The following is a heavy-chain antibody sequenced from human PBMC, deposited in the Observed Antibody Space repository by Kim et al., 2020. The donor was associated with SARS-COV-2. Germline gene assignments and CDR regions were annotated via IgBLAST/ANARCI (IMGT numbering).Heavy chain of an antibody. CDR1: GSTFSSFG. J-gene: IGHJ4*02. V-gene: IGHV3-30*18. D-gene: IGHD3-22*01. CDR3: AKSMGMIDFDY. CDR2: ISYDGSNK. Sequence: GGSLRLSCAASGSTFSSFGMHWVRPAPGKGLEWVAAISYDGSNKYYADSVKGRFTISRDKSENTLYLQMNSLRAEDTAVYYCAKSMGMIDFDYWGQGTLVTVSS.